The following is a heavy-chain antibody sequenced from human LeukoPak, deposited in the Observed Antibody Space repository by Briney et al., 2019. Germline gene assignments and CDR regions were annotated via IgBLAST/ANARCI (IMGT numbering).Heavy chain of an antibody. J-gene: IGHJ4*02. D-gene: IGHD5-24*01. Sequence: GGSLRLSCAASGFSFSSHGMHWVRQAPGKGLEWVALIWYDGSNTFYADSVKGRFTISRDNSKNTLYLQMNSLRAEDMAVYYCARDSQMSTTNVDYWGQGTLVTVSS. CDR2: IWYDGSNT. V-gene: IGHV3-33*01. CDR3: ARDSQMSTTNVDY. CDR1: GFSFSSHG.